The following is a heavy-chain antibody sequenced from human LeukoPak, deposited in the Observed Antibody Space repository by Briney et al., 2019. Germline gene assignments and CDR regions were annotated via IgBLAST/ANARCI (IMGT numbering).Heavy chain of an antibody. J-gene: IGHJ4*02. Sequence: PGGSLRLSCIVSGFTFSSYWMHWVRHAPGKGLVWVSRINSDGNTITYADSVKGRFTISRDNAKNTLYLQMNSLRAEDTAVYHCARIRAGGFDYWGQGTLVTVSS. CDR1: GFTFSSYW. CDR3: ARIRAGGFDY. V-gene: IGHV3-74*01. D-gene: IGHD2-8*02. CDR2: INSDGNTI.